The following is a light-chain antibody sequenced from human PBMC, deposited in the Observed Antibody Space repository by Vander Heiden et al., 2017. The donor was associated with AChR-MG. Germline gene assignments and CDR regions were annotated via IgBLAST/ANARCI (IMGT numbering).Light chain of an antibody. Sequence: QSALTPPASVSGAPGKSITISSTGVGFDNYVSWHQQPPGKAPKSWIYDVNHRPSGSSDRFSGSTSGNPASLTISGVQAEDEADYFCSSYTTNSALLVGGGTKLTVV. J-gene: IGLJ2*01. V-gene: IGLV2-14*03. CDR1: VGFDNY. CDR2: DVN. CDR3: SSYTTNSALL.